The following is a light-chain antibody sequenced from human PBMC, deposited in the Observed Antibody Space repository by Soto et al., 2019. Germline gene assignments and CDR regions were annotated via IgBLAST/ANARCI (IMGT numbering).Light chain of an antibody. V-gene: IGKV4-1*01. J-gene: IGKJ1*01. CDR2: WAS. CDR1: QSVFYSSNNKNY. Sequence: DIVMTQSPDSLAVSLCERATINCKSSQSVFYSSNNKNYLAWYQQKPGQPPKLLIYWASTRESGVPDRFSGSGSGTDFTLTISSLQAEDVAVYYCQQYYRPWTFGQGTKVEIK. CDR3: QQYYRPWT.